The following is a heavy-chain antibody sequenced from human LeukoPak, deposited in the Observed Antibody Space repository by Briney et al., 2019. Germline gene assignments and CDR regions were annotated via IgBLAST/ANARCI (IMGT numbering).Heavy chain of an antibody. CDR2: NSYDGSSE. D-gene: IGHD3-22*01. CDR1: GFTFSDYD. V-gene: IGHV3-30-3*01. J-gene: IGHJ3*02. Sequence: GGSLRLSCAASGFTFSDYDMHWVRQAPGKGLEWVAVNSYDGSSEYYTDSVKGRFTISRDNSKNTLYLQMNSLRAEDTAVYYCAREGPITMIVVVTYDAFDIWGQGTMVTVSS. CDR3: AREGPITMIVVVTYDAFDI.